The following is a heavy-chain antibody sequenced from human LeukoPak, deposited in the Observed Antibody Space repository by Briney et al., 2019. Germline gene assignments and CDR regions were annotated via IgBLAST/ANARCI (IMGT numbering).Heavy chain of an antibody. CDR2: FDPEDGET. D-gene: IGHD2-2*01. J-gene: IGHJ6*03. CDR1: GGTFSSYA. V-gene: IGHV1-24*01. CDR3: ATSSPAVVPAAMLGVYYCYMDV. Sequence: ASVKVSCKASGGTFSSYAISWVRQAPGKGLEWMGGFDPEDGETIYAQKFQGRVTMTEDTSTDTAYMELSSLRSEDTAVYYCATSSPAVVPAAMLGVYYCYMDVWGKGTTVTVSS.